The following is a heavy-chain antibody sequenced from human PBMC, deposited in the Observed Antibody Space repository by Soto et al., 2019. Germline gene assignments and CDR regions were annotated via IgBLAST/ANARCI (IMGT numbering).Heavy chain of an antibody. V-gene: IGHV1-69*01. CDR3: ARDQWYSSGYYYYFDY. CDR2: IIPIFGTA. CDR1: GGTFSSYA. J-gene: IGHJ4*02. D-gene: IGHD3-22*01. Sequence: QVQLVQSGAEVKKPGSSVKVSCKASGGTFSSYAISWVRQAPGQGLEWMGGIIPIFGTANYAQKFQGRVTITADESTSTADMELSSLRSEDTAVYYCARDQWYSSGYYYYFDYWGQGTLVTVSS.